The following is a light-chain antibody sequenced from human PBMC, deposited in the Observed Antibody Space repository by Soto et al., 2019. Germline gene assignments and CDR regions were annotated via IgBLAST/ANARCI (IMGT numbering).Light chain of an antibody. CDR3: LQGSHWPPT. J-gene: IGKJ1*01. CDR1: LSLVYSDGNTY. Sequence: DVVMNQSPLFLPVTLGQPAAMSCGSRLSLVYSDGNTYLNWFHQRPGQSPRRLFYKLSNRDSGVPDRFSASGSVTNFTLTISSVEAEDVGVYYCLQGSHWPPTFGRGTNVEIK. CDR2: KLS. V-gene: IGKV2-30*01.